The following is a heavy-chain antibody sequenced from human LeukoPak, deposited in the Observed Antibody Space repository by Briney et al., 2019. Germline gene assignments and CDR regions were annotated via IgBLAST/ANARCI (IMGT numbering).Heavy chain of an antibody. D-gene: IGHD5-24*01. CDR3: ARDSSDAYNPEPGY. J-gene: IGHJ4*02. CDR1: GFTFRSYS. CDR2: ISGMSSTI. V-gene: IGHV3-48*02. Sequence: GGSLRLSCAASGFTFRSYSMNWVRQAPGKGLEWVSFISGMSSTIYYADSVKGRFTISRDSAKNSVYLQMNSLRDEDTAVYYCARDSSDAYNPEPGYWGQGTLVTVSS.